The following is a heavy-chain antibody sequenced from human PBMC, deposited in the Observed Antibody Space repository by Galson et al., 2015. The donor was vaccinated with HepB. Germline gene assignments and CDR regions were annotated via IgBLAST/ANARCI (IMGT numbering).Heavy chain of an antibody. CDR2: VSATGGST. V-gene: IGHV3-23*01. J-gene: IGHJ3*02. CDR1: GFTFSSYA. CDR3: ARSGVIAFDI. D-gene: IGHD2-21*01. Sequence: SLRLSCAASGFTFSSYAMSWVRQAPGKGLEWVSTVSATGGSTYYADSVKGRFTISRDNSKNTLYLQMSSLRAEDTAVYYCARSGVIAFDIRGQGTMVTVSS.